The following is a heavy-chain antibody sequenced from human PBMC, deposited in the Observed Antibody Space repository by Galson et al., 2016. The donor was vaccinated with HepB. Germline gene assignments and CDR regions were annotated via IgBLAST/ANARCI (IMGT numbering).Heavy chain of an antibody. V-gene: IGHV5-10-1*01. CDR2: IDPSDSYT. D-gene: IGHD6-19*01. CDR3: AIRLYSSGSFDY. CDR1: GYSFITYW. J-gene: IGHJ4*02. Sequence: QSGAEVKKPGESLRISCMGSGYSFITYWISWVRQMPGKGLEWMGSIDPSDSYTNYSPSFQGHVTISTDRSISTAYLQWSSLKASDTAIYYCAIRLYSSGSFDYWGQGTLVTVSS.